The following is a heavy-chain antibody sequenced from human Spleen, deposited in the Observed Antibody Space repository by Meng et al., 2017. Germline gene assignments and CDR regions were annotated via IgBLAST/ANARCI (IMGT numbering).Heavy chain of an antibody. CDR2: ISDYNGNT. CDR1: GYTFTSYG. V-gene: IGHV1-18*01. CDR3: ARVSSGIAAAGTGYFQH. D-gene: IGHD6-13*01. J-gene: IGHJ1*01. Sequence: ASVKVSCKASGYTFTSYGISWVRQAPGQGLEWMGWISDYNGNTNYAQKLQGRVTMTTDTSTSTAYMELRSLRSDDTAVYYCARVSSGIAAAGTGYFQHWGQGTLVTVSS.